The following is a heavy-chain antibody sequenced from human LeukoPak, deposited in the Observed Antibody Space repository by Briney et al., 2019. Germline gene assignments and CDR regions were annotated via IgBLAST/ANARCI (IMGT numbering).Heavy chain of an antibody. J-gene: IGHJ6*02. CDR1: GYTFTGYY. V-gene: IGHV1-2*02. CDR2: INPNSGGT. CDR3: ARVNSTSCYDGFCQVYYCDIDG. D-gene: IGHD2-2*01. Sequence: SVKVSCKASGYTFTGYYMHWVRQAPGQGLEWMGWINPNSGGTNYAQKFQGRVTMTRDTSISTAYMELSRLRSDDTAVYYCARVNSTSCYDGFCQVYYCDIDGWGQGITVTV.